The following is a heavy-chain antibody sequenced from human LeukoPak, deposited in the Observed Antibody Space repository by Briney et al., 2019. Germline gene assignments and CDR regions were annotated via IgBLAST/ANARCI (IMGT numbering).Heavy chain of an antibody. V-gene: IGHV3-48*03. D-gene: IGHD2-2*01. CDR2: ISSSGSTI. CDR3: AKDTVVVPALDY. J-gene: IGHJ4*02. CDR1: GFTFSSYE. Sequence: QAGGSLRLSCAASGFTFSSYEMNWVRQAPGKGLEWVSYISSSGSTIYYADSVKGRFTISRDNSKNTLYLQMNSLRAEDTAVYYCAKDTVVVPALDYWGQGTLVTVSS.